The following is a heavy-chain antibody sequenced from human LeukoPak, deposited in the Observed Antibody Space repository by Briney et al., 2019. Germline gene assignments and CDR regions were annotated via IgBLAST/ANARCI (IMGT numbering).Heavy chain of an antibody. J-gene: IGHJ3*02. Sequence: SETLSLTCTVSGGSISSYYWSWIRQPPGKGLEWIGYIYYSGSTNYNPSLKSRVTISVDTSKNQFSLKLSSVTAADTAVYYCARHLSGSYADIAFDIWGQGTMVTVSS. V-gene: IGHV4-59*08. D-gene: IGHD1-26*01. CDR3: ARHLSGSYADIAFDI. CDR1: GGSISSYY. CDR2: IYYSGST.